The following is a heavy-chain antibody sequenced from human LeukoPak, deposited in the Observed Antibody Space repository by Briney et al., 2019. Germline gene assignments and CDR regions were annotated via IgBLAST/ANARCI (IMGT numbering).Heavy chain of an antibody. V-gene: IGHV3-21*01. J-gene: IGHJ5*02. CDR2: ISSSSSYI. Sequence: PGGSLRLSCAASGFTFSSYSMNWVRQAPGKGLEWVSSISSSSSYIYYADSVKGRFTISRDNAKNSLYLQMNSLRAEDTAVYYCARDSIRGDGYTREGFDPWGQGTLVTVSS. D-gene: IGHD5-24*01. CDR3: ARDSIRGDGYTREGFDP. CDR1: GFTFSSYS.